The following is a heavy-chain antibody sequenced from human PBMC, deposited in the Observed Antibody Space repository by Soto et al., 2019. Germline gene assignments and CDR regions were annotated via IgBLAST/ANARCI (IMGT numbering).Heavy chain of an antibody. J-gene: IGHJ5*02. CDR1: GGTFSSYA. V-gene: IGHV1-69*13. CDR3: ARGRPSVAAAGTEWFDP. Sequence: GASVKVSCKASGGTFSSYAISWVRQAPGQGLEWMGGIIPIFGTANYAQKFQGRVTITADESTSTAYMELSSLRSEDTAAYYCARGRPSVAAAGTEWFDPWGQGTLVTVSS. D-gene: IGHD6-13*01. CDR2: IIPIFGTA.